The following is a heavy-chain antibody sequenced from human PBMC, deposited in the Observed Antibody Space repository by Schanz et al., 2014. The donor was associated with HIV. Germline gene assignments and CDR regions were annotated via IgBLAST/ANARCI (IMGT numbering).Heavy chain of an antibody. CDR1: AFPFSNHA. J-gene: IGHJ6*02. V-gene: IGHV3-23*04. Sequence: DVQLVESGGCLVQPGGSLRLSCAASAFPFSNHAMSWVRQAPGKGLEWVSGISISGETTFYADSVKGRFTISRDNSKNTLYLQMNSLRAEDTAVYYCAKDRITGTTGVPYYYYGMDVWGQGTTVTVSS. CDR3: AKDRITGTTGVPYYYYGMDV. CDR2: ISISGETT. D-gene: IGHD1-7*01.